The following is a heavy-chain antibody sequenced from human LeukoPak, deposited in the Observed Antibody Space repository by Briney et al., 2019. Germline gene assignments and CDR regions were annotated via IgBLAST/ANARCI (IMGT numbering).Heavy chain of an antibody. CDR2: IGTFADT. J-gene: IGHJ3*02. D-gene: IGHD6-19*01. Sequence: GWSLRLSCAASGLTFSRHDMHWVRQVTGKGLEWVSAIGTFADTFYSDSVKGRFTISRENAKNSLYLQMNSLRVGDTAVYYCATGRSSGWSYAFDIWGRGTMASVSS. V-gene: IGHV3-13*01. CDR3: ATGRSSGWSYAFDI. CDR1: GLTFSRHD.